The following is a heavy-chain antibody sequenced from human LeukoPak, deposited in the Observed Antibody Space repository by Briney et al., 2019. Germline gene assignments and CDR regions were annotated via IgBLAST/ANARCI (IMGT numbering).Heavy chain of an antibody. J-gene: IGHJ4*02. CDR2: ISAYNGDT. CDR1: GFTFTSYA. D-gene: IGHD3-22*01. CDR3: ARDSKYYYDTSRWRPPVDY. V-gene: IGHV1-18*01. Sequence: GASVKVSCRASGFTFTSYAISWVRQAPGQGLEWMGWISAYNGDTNYAQKLQGRITMTTDTSTTTAYMELRSLRSDDTAVYYCARDSKYYYDTSRWRPPVDYWGQGTLVTVSS.